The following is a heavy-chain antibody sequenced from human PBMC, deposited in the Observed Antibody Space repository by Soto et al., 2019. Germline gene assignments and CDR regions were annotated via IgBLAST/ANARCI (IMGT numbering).Heavy chain of an antibody. CDR3: AREGGSYDSGGYLIRGAFDT. J-gene: IGHJ3*02. V-gene: IGHV4-31*03. D-gene: IGHD3-22*01. CDR1: GDSISRIDYY. CDR2: IYFRGNT. Sequence: SETLSLTCSVSGDSISRIDYYWTWIRQHPEKGLEWIGNIYFRGNTYYSPSLESRLTISVDTSKNQFSLKLTSVTAADTAVYYCAREGGSYDSGGYLIRGAFDTWGQGTMVTVSS.